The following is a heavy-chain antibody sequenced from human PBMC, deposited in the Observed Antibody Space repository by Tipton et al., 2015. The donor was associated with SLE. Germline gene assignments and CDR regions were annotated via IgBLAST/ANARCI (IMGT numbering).Heavy chain of an antibody. J-gene: IGHJ3*01. CDR1: GGSISTYY. CDR2: IHVSEST. CDR3: AREVDV. Sequence: TLSLTCNVSGGSISTYYWSWVRQPAGKALEWIGRIHVSESTKYNPSFKSRVSMSIDTSNKHFSLKLTSVTAADTAVYYCAREVDVWGQGILVTVSS. D-gene: IGHD2-15*01. V-gene: IGHV4-4*07.